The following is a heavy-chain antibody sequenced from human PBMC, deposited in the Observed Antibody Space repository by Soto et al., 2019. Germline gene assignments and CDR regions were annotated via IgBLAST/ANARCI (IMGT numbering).Heavy chain of an antibody. D-gene: IGHD2-2*01. CDR1: GFTFSSNA. V-gene: IGHV3-30-3*01. Sequence: QVQLVESGGGVVQPGRSLRLSCAASGFTFSSNAMHWVRQAPGKGLEWVAVISYDGSNKYYADSVKGRFTISRDNSQNTLYLQMSSLSAEDTAVYYCARSAKCSSTSCYDVSSWGQGTLVTVSS. CDR2: ISYDGSNK. J-gene: IGHJ4*02. CDR3: ARSAKCSSTSCYDVSS.